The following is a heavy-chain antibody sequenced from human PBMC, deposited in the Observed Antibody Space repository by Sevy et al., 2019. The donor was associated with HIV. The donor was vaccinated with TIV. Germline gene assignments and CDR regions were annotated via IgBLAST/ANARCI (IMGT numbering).Heavy chain of an antibody. D-gene: IGHD1-26*01. V-gene: IGHV3-13*01. J-gene: IGHJ2*01. CDR2: IGTAGDT. CDR1: GFTFSSYD. CDR3: ARVHMGATTSWWYFDL. Sequence: GGSLRLSCAASGFTFSSYDMHWVRQATGKGLEWVSAIGTAGDTYYPVSVKGRFTISRENAKNSLYLQMNSLRAGDTAVYYCARVHMGATTSWWYFDLWGRGTLVTVSS.